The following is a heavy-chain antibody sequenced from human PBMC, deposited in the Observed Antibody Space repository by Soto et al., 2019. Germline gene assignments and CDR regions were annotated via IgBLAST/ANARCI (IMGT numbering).Heavy chain of an antibody. J-gene: IGHJ4*02. D-gene: IGHD2-15*01. V-gene: IGHV3-23*01. CDR3: AKGLGIVVVVAVTDY. CDR2: ISGSGGST. Sequence: GGSLRLSCAASGFTFSSYAMSRVRQAPGKGLEWVSAISGSGGSTYYADSVKGRFTISRDNSKNTLYLQMNSLRAEDTAVYYCAKGLGIVVVVAVTDYWGQGTLVTVSS. CDR1: GFTFSSYA.